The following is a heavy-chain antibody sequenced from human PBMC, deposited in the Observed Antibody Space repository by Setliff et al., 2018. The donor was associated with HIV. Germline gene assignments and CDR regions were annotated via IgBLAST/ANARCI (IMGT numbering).Heavy chain of an antibody. CDR2: ISSSDDDT. V-gene: IGHV3-21*01. Sequence: GESLKISCTASGFSFRNFGMTWVRQAPGKGLEWVSSISSSDDDTHYADPLRGRFTVSRDNAKSALYLQMNNLSVDDTAVYYCVRDSAASVWVGASVYYFDFWGQGIQVTVSS. J-gene: IGHJ4*02. CDR3: VRDSAASVWVGASVYYFDF. CDR1: GFSFRNFG. D-gene: IGHD1-26*01.